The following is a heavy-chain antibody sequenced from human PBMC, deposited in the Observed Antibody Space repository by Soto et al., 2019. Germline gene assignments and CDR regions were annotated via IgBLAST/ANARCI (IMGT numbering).Heavy chain of an antibody. J-gene: IGHJ4*02. CDR1: GYTFTSYY. CDR2: INPSGGST. Sequence: ASVKVSCKASGYTFTSYYMHWVRQAPGQGLEWMGIINPSGGSTSYAQKFQGRVTMTRDTSTSTVYMELSSLRSEDTAVYYCARGYDSSGYSDPDHFDYWGQGTQVTVSS. CDR3: ARGYDSSGYSDPDHFDY. D-gene: IGHD3-22*01. V-gene: IGHV1-46*01.